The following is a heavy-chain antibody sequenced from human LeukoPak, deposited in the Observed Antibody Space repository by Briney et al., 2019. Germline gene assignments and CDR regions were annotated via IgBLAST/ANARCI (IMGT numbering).Heavy chain of an antibody. CDR1: GFTFDDYA. CDR2: ISWNSGDI. CDR3: AKDRGRYYYYGMDV. D-gene: IGHD3-10*01. J-gene: IGHJ6*02. V-gene: IGHV3-9*01. Sequence: GRSLRLSCAASGFTFDDYAMHWVRQSPGKGLEWGSGISWNSGDIDYADSVKGRFTISRDNARNSLYLQMNSLRGEDTALYYCAKDRGRYYYYGMDVWGRGTTVTVSS.